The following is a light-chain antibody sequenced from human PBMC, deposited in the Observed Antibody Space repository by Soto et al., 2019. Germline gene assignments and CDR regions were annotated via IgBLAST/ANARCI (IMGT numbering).Light chain of an antibody. CDR1: SSNIGSNY. CDR2: RNN. CDR3: AAWDDSLSGPGV. Sequence: QSVLTQPPSASGTPGQRVTISCSGSSSNIGSNYVYWYQQVPGTAPKLLIYRNNQRPSGVPDRFSGSKSGTSASLAISGLRSEDEADYYCAAWDDSLSGPGVFGGGTKLTVL. V-gene: IGLV1-47*01. J-gene: IGLJ3*02.